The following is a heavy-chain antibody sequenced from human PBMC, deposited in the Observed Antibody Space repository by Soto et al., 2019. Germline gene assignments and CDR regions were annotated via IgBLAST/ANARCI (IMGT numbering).Heavy chain of an antibody. V-gene: IGHV3-23*01. CDR1: GITFRSYA. J-gene: IGHJ4*02. D-gene: IGHD2-2*01. Sequence: GGSLRLSYAASGITFRSYAMSWVRQAPGKGLEWVSAFSVSGGSTYYADSVKGRFTISRDNSKNTLYLQMNSLTAEDTAVYYCAKEGGAYCSSTSCRPYYFDYWGQGALVTVSS. CDR2: FSVSGGST. CDR3: AKEGGAYCSSTSCRPYYFDY.